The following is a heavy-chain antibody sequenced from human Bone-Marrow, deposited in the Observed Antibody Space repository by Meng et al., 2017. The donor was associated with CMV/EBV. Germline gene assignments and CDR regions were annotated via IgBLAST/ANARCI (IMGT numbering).Heavy chain of an antibody. CDR1: GYSFTSYW. V-gene: IGHV5-51*01. CDR3: ARPRVYGFFFQGLAV. CDR2: IDPSDSDT. J-gene: IGHJ6*02. D-gene: IGHD2-8*01. Sequence: GESLKISCKGSGYSFTSYWIGWVRQMPGKGLEWMGIIDPSDSDTRYSPSFEGQVTISADKSITTAYLQWSSLKASDTAIYYCARPRVYGFFFQGLAVWGPGNTVNVAS.